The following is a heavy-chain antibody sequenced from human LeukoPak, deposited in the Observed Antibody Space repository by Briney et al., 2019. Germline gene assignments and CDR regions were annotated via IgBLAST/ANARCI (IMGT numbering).Heavy chain of an antibody. J-gene: IGHJ4*02. CDR1: GDSVSSNSYY. Sequence: SETLSLTCSVSGDSVSSNSYYWSWIRQHPGKGLEWIGYIYYSGSTYYNPSLKSRVTMSVDTSKNQFSLKLSSVTAADTAVYYCASLKDYYDSSGYYYDYWGQGTLVTVSS. CDR2: IYYSGST. V-gene: IGHV4-31*03. CDR3: ASLKDYYDSSGYYYDY. D-gene: IGHD3-22*01.